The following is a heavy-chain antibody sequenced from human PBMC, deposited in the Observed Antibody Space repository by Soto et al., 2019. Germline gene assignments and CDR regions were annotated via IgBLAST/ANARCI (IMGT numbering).Heavy chain of an antibody. D-gene: IGHD6-13*01. V-gene: IGHV1-69*13. CDR1: GGTFSSYA. CDR3: ARAGYSSSWYLHYGMDV. Sequence: SVKVSCKASGGTFSSYAISWVRQAPGQGLEWMGGIIPIFGTANYAQKFQGRVTITADESTSTAYMELSSLRSEDTAVYYCARAGYSSSWYLHYGMDVWGQGTTVTVSS. CDR2: IIPIFGTA. J-gene: IGHJ6*02.